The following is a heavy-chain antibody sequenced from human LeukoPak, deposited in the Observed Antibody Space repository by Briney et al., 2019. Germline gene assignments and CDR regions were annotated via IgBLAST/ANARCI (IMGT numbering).Heavy chain of an antibody. CDR1: GGSFSGYY. D-gene: IGHD3-22*01. Sequence: PSETLSLTCAVYGGSFSGYYWTWIRQAPGKALEWIGEINPSGRISYNPSLKRRLTISVDASKKQFSLNLRSLPAADTAVYYCARGRQEVSMIVVVMTAVSYYLDVWGKGTTVTVS. J-gene: IGHJ6*03. CDR2: INPSGRI. CDR3: ARGRQEVSMIVVVMTAVSYYLDV. V-gene: IGHV4-34*01.